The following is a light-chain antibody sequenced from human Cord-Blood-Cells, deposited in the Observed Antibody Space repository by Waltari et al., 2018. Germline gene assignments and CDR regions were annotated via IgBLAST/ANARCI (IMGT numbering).Light chain of an antibody. CDR1: QGSSSY. V-gene: IGKV1-9*01. CDR3: QQLNSYPWT. J-gene: IGKJ1*01. CDR2: AAS. Sequence: DIQLTQSPSFLSASVGDRVTIPCRASQGSSSYLAWYQQKPGKAPKLLIYAASALQSGVPSRFSGSGSGKEFTLTISSLQPEDFATYYCQQLNSYPWTFGQGTKVEIK.